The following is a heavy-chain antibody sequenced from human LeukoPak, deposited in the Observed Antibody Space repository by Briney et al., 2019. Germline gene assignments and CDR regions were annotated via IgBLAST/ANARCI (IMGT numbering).Heavy chain of an antibody. CDR1: GYSISSSNW. CDR2: IYYSGSI. CDR3: ARMARAPNNCSSTSCYTQYYYYYYMDV. V-gene: IGHV4-28*05. D-gene: IGHD2-2*02. J-gene: IGHJ6*03. Sequence: SDTLSLTCAVSGYSISSSNWWGWIRQPPGKGLEWIGYIYYSGSIYYNPSLKSRVTMSVDTSKNQFSLKLSSVTAVDMAVYYCARMARAPNNCSSTSCYTQYYYYYYMDVWGKGTTVTVSS.